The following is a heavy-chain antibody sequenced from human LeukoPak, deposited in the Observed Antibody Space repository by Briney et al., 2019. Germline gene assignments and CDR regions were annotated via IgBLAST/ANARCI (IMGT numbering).Heavy chain of an antibody. CDR1: GGSISSNNW. D-gene: IGHD3-16*01. Sequence: SETLSLTCVVSGGSISSNNWWGWVRQSPGKGLEWIGEINHSGSTNYNPSHKSRVTILVDKSKNQFSLKLSSVTAADTAVYYCASSLGGLIMYYFDYWGQGTLVTVSS. V-gene: IGHV4-4*02. J-gene: IGHJ4*02. CDR3: ASSLGGLIMYYFDY. CDR2: INHSGST.